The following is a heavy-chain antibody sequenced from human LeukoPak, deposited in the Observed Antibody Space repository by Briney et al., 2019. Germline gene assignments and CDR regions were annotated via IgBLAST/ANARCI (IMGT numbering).Heavy chain of an antibody. CDR1: GLTFSTNW. V-gene: IGHV3-74*01. D-gene: IGHD3-16*01. CDR3: VTGHYDSRMYFDL. Sequence: GGSLRLSCTASGLTFSTNWVHWVRQAPGKGLVWVSQIKFDGSLASYADSVKGRFTISRDNAKNTLYLQMNTLGTEDTAVYYCVTGHYDSRMYFDLWGRRTLVTVSS. J-gene: IGHJ2*01. CDR2: IKFDGSLA.